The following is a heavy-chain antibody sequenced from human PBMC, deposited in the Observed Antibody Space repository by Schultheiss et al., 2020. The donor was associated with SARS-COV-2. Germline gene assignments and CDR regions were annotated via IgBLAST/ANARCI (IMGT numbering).Heavy chain of an antibody. J-gene: IGHJ6*02. D-gene: IGHD5-18*01. Sequence: ASVKVSCKASGYTFTGYYMHWVRQAPGQGLEWMGWINPNSGGTNYAQKFQGRVTMTRDTSISTAYMELSRLRSDDTAVYYCAREEYSYNPTPQEVLYYYYGMDVWGQGTTVTVSS. CDR2: INPNSGGT. V-gene: IGHV1-2*02. CDR1: GYTFTGYY. CDR3: AREEYSYNPTPQEVLYYYYGMDV.